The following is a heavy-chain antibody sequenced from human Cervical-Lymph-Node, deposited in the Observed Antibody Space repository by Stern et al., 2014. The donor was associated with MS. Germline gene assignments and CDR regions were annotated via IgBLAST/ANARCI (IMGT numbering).Heavy chain of an antibody. CDR1: GGTFSKFP. V-gene: IGHV1-69*01. CDR3: ALSSETSDRWYSLGYDL. Sequence: QVQLVQSGAEVTKPGSSVKGSCKASGGTFSKFPSSWVRQAPGQGLEWMGGLFPVFGTPTYAQEFRGRVTITADVSTSTVYMELSSLRSDDTAVYYCALSSETSDRWYSLGYDLWGQGTLVTVSS. J-gene: IGHJ5*02. D-gene: IGHD6-13*01. CDR2: LFPVFGTP.